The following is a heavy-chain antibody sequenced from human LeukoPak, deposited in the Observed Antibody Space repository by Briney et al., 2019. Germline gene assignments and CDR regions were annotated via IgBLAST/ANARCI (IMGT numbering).Heavy chain of an antibody. J-gene: IGHJ4*02. CDR2: IRAYNGNT. D-gene: IGHD2-21*02. Sequence: GASVKVSCKASGYTFTSYDLSWVRQAPGQGLEWMGWIRAYNGNTNYAQKFQGRVTMTTDTSTRTAYMELRSLRSDDTAMYYCARGGDYYFDYWGQGTLVTVSS. CDR3: ARGGDYYFDY. CDR1: GYTFTSYD. V-gene: IGHV1-18*04.